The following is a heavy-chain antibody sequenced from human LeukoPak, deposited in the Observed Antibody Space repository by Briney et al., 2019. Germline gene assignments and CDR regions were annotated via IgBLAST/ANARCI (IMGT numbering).Heavy chain of an antibody. CDR3: AKEMGFCSGGSCYRWFDS. CDR2: ISTGSITK. D-gene: IGHD2-15*01. Sequence: GGSLRLSCAASGFTFSTYSMSWVRQAPGKGPEWLSYISTGSITKYYADSVKGRFTISRDDAKNSLSLQMNSLRADDTAVYYCAKEMGFCSGGSCYRWFDSWGQGTLVTVSS. J-gene: IGHJ5*01. V-gene: IGHV3-48*01. CDR1: GFTFSTYS.